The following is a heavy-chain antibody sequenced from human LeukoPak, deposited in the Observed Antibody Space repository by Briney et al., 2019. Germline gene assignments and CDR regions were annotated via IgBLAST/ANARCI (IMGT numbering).Heavy chain of an antibody. CDR2: IYTTGTT. Sequence: SETLSLTCGVSGGFISSHNWSWIRQSAGKGLEWIAHIYTTGTTIYNPSLTSRVTMSIDTSKNQFSLRLSSVTAADTAVYYCARIVAGRFYWGQGTRVTVSS. V-gene: IGHV4-4*07. J-gene: IGHJ4*02. D-gene: IGHD6-19*01. CDR1: GGFISSHN. CDR3: ARIVAGRFY.